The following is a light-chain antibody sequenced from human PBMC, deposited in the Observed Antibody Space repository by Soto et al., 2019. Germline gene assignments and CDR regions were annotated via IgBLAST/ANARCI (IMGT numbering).Light chain of an antibody. CDR2: RNN. J-gene: IGLJ2*01. V-gene: IGLV1-47*01. CDR3: AAWDAGVSGPA. CDR1: SSKIGSKC. Sequence: QSVLTQPPSASGTPGQRVTISCSGVSSKIGSKCVYWYQQLPGTAPKLLMYRNNQRPSRLPDRFSGSKSGTSASLAISGLRSEDEADYYCAAWDAGVSGPAFGGGTKLTVL.